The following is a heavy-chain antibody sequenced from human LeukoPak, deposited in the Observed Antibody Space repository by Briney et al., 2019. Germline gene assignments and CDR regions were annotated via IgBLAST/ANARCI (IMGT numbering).Heavy chain of an antibody. V-gene: IGHV3-30-3*01. CDR2: ISYDGSNK. D-gene: IGHD3-10*01. CDR3: ARDRSSGLWFGELLI. CDR1: GFTFSSYA. Sequence: GGSLRLSCAASGFTFSSYAMRWVRQAPGKGLEWVAVISYDGSNKYYADSVKGRFTISRDNSKNTLYLQMNSLRAEDTAVYYCARDRSSGLWFGELLIWGQGTMVTVSS. J-gene: IGHJ3*02.